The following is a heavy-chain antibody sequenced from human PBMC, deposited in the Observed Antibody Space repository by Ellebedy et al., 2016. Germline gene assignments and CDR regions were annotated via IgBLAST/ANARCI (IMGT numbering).Heavy chain of an antibody. V-gene: IGHV3-9*01. CDR3: ARDITSNNQSQNYDFWSGYYWAFDY. Sequence: GGSLRLSCAASGFTFSSYAMHWVRQAPGKGLEWVSGISWNSGSIGYADSVKGRFTISRDNSKNTLYLQMNSLRAEDTAVYYCARDITSNNQSQNYDFWSGYYWAFDYWGQGTLVTVSS. CDR1: GFTFSSYA. J-gene: IGHJ4*02. D-gene: IGHD3-3*01. CDR2: ISWNSGSI.